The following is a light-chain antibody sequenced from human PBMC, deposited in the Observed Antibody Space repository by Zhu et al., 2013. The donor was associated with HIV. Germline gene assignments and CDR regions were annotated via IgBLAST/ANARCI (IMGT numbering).Light chain of an antibody. Sequence: DTQMTQSPSTLSASVGDRVTMTCRASQSVSTWVAWYQHKPGKAPKLLIYKASSLQSGVPSRFSGSGSGTEFTLTISSLQPDDFATYYCQQYNSYSPWTFGQGTKVEIK. CDR1: QSVSTW. CDR3: QQYNSYSPWT. V-gene: IGKV1-5*03. J-gene: IGKJ1*01. CDR2: KAS.